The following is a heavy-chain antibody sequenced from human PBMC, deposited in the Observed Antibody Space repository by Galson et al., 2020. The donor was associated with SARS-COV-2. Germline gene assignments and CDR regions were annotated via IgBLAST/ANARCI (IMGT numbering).Heavy chain of an antibody. CDR2: IYYSGST. CDR3: ARALSGYYSGFDY. Sequence: ETSETLSLTCNVSGGSIRSYYWSWIRQPPGKGLEWIGYIYYSGSTNYNPSLKSRVTISVDTSKNQFSLKLSSVTAADTAVYYCARALSGYYSGFDYWGQGTLVTVSS. J-gene: IGHJ4*02. CDR1: GGSIRSYY. V-gene: IGHV4-59*01. D-gene: IGHD3-22*01.